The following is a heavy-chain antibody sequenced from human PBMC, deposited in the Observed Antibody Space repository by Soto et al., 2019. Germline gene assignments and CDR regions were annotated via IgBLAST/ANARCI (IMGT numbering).Heavy chain of an antibody. CDR1: GFTFSTYW. D-gene: IGHD1-26*01. J-gene: IGHJ4*02. CDR3: ARDMGPSGAYGY. Sequence: EVQLVDSGGDLVQPGGSLRLSCAASGFTFSTYWMSWVRQAPGKGLEWVANIDPDGSQKYYVDSVKGRFTISRDNGKISPYLSMNSLRAEDTAVYYCARDMGPSGAYGYWGQGTLVTVSS. V-gene: IGHV3-7*03. CDR2: IDPDGSQK.